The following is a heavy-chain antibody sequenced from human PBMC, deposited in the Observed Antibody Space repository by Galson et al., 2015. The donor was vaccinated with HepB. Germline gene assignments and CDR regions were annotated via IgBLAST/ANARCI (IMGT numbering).Heavy chain of an antibody. D-gene: IGHD4-17*01. V-gene: IGHV1-18*01. Sequence: SVKVSCKASGYTFTSYGISWVRQAPGQGLEWMGWISAYNGNTNYAQKLQGRVTMTTDTSTSTAYMELRSLRSDDTAVYYCARIDYGDWGGNPPDYWGQGTLVTVSS. CDR2: ISAYNGNT. J-gene: IGHJ4*02. CDR1: GYTFTSYG. CDR3: ARIDYGDWGGNPPDY.